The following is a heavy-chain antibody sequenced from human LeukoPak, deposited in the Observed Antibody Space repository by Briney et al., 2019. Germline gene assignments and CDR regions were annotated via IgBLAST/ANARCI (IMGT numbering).Heavy chain of an antibody. V-gene: IGHV3-21*01. D-gene: IGHD6-13*01. Sequence: GSLRLSCAASGFTFSSYSMNWVRQAPGKGLEWVSSISSSSSYIYYADSVKGRFTISRDNAKNSLYLQMNSLRAEDTAVYYCARSYSSTRRYFDYWGQGTLVTVSS. CDR3: ARSYSSTRRYFDY. CDR1: GFTFSSYS. J-gene: IGHJ4*02. CDR2: ISSSSSYI.